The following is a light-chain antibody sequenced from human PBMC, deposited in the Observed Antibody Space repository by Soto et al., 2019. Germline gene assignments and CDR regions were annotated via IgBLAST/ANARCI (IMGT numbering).Light chain of an antibody. CDR2: DAS. CDR3: QLAKSFPRT. CDR1: QGIGTW. V-gene: IGKV1D-12*01. Sequence: IEMTQSGEAVCSSWGQCVSIKYRASQGIGTWLAWYQQKPGRAPKLLIYDASNLQSGVPSRFSGSGSGRDLTLTITILLPEDLATHYRQLAKSFPRTFGGGTKVDIK. J-gene: IGKJ4*01.